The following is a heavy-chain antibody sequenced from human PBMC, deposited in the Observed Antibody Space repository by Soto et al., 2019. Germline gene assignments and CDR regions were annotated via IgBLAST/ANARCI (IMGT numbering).Heavy chain of an antibody. Sequence: SETLSLTCTVSGGSISSYYWSWIRQPPGKGLEWIGYIYYSGSTNYNPPLKSRVTISVDTSKNQFSLKLSSVTAADTAVYYCARATRTYYYDSSGAIDYWGQGTLVTVS. D-gene: IGHD3-22*01. CDR1: GGSISSYY. CDR2: IYYSGST. J-gene: IGHJ4*02. CDR3: ARATRTYYYDSSGAIDY. V-gene: IGHV4-59*01.